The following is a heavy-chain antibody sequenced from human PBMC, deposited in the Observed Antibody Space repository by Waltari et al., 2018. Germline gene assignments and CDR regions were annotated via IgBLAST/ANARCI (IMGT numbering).Heavy chain of an antibody. CDR2: IYHSGST. D-gene: IGHD6-6*01. V-gene: IGHV4-38-2*02. CDR3: ARDQYSSHHWYFDL. J-gene: IGHJ2*01. Sequence: QVQLQESGPGLVKPSETLSLTCAVSGYSISSGYYWGWIRQPPGKGLEWIGSIYHSGSTYYNPSLKSRVTISVDTSKNQFSLKLSSVTAADTAVYYCARDQYSSHHWYFDLWGRGTLVTVSS. CDR1: GYSISSGYY.